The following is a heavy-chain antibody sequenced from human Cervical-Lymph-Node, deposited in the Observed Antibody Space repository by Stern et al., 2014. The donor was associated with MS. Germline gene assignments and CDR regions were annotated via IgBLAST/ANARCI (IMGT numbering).Heavy chain of an antibody. CDR3: ARGASSAAWYKHAVDV. V-gene: IGHV1-69*01. D-gene: IGHD1-14*01. CDR2: IIPVFGTP. Sequence: VQLVESGAEVQKPGSSVKVSCKASGDTSNTDAIHWVRQAPGQGLEWMGGIIPVFGTPVYAQRFKGRVSIAADESTATDYMELSSLRSDDTAVYYWARGASSAAWYKHAVDVWGQGTTVTVSS. CDR1: GDTSNTDA. J-gene: IGHJ6*02.